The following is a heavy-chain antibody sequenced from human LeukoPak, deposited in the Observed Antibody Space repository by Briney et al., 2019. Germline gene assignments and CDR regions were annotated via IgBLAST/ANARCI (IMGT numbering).Heavy chain of an antibody. V-gene: IGHV4-38-2*02. CDR1: GYSISSGYF. Sequence: SETLSLTCTVSGYSISSGYFWGWIRQPPGKGLEWIGSIYHSGSTSYNPSLKSRLTISVDTSKNQFSLKLNFVTAADTAMYYCARMFRSSWYINWFDPWGQGPLVTVSS. J-gene: IGHJ5*02. CDR2: IYHSGST. CDR3: ARMFRSSWYINWFDP. D-gene: IGHD6-13*01.